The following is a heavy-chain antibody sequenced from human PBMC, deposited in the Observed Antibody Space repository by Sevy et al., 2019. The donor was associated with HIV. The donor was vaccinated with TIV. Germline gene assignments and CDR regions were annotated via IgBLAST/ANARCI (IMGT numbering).Heavy chain of an antibody. Sequence: GGSLRLSCAASGFTFSSYAMSWVRQAPGKGLEWVSSISGSGGTTYYADSVKGRFTVSRDNSKNTLYLQIISLRVEDTAVYYCAKNQGVGSYYYMDVWGKGTTVTVSS. CDR3: AKNQGVGSYYYMDV. CDR1: GFTFSSYA. J-gene: IGHJ6*03. V-gene: IGHV3-23*01. CDR2: ISGSGGTT. D-gene: IGHD1-26*01.